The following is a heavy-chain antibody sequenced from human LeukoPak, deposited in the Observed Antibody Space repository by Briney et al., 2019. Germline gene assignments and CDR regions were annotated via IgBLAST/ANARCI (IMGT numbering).Heavy chain of an antibody. V-gene: IGHV3-33*01. D-gene: IGHD1-26*01. CDR2: IWYDGSNK. CDR1: RFTFSSYG. CDR3: ARDLLAVGATQLDY. Sequence: GGSLRLSCTASRFTFSSYGMHWVRQAPGKGLEWVAVIWYDGSNKYYADSVKGRFTISRDNSKNTLYPQMNSLRAEDTAVYYCARDLLAVGATQLDYWGQGTLVTVSS. J-gene: IGHJ4*02.